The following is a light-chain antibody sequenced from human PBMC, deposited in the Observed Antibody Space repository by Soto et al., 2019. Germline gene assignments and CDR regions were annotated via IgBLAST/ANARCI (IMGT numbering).Light chain of an antibody. CDR1: SSDVGSYNF. CDR3: CSFVSSITFDA. V-gene: IGLV2-23*01. Sequence: QSVLTQPASVSASPGQSITISCTGTSSDVGSYNFVSWYQHHPGKAPKLIIYEGSRRPSGVSGRFSGAKSGNTASLTISGLQADDEDDDYCCSFVSSITFDAFGTGTKLTVL. CDR2: EGS. J-gene: IGLJ1*01.